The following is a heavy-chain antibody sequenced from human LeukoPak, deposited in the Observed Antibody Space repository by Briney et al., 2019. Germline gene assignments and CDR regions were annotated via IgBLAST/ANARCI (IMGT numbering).Heavy chain of an antibody. J-gene: IGHJ4*02. CDR3: ARLIGSGWYDY. CDR2: IYPGDFET. D-gene: IGHD6-19*01. V-gene: IGHV5-51*01. CDR1: GDSFTSHW. Sequence: GESLKISCKASGDSFTSHWIGWGRQMSGKGLEWMGIIYPGDFETRYSPSFQGQVTISADKSISTAYLQWSSLKASDTATYYCARLIGSGWYDYWGRGTLVTVSS.